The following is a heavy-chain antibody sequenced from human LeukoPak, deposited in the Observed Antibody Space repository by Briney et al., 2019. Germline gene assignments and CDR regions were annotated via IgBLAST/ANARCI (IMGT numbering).Heavy chain of an antibody. CDR2: IYTSGST. D-gene: IGHD2-2*02. Sequence: SETLSLTCTVSGGSISSGSYYWSWIRQPAGKGLEWIGRIYTSGSTNYNPSLKSRVSISVDTSKNQFSLKLSSVTAADTAVYYCARDLGYCSSTSCYKLEPLGYWGQGTLVTVSS. CDR3: ARDLGYCSSTSCYKLEPLGY. J-gene: IGHJ4*02. CDR1: GGSISSGSYY. V-gene: IGHV4-61*02.